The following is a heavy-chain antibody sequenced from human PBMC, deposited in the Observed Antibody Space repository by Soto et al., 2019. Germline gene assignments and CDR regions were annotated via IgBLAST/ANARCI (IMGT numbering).Heavy chain of an antibody. V-gene: IGHV4-39*01. Sequence: SETLSLTCAVYGGSFSGYYWGWIRQPPGKGLEWIGSIYYSGSTYYNPSLKSRVTISVDTSKTHFSLKLNSVTAADTAVYYCARHLTILGVAPLDSWGQGTLVTVSS. CDR1: GGSFSGYY. J-gene: IGHJ4*02. D-gene: IGHD3-3*01. CDR3: ARHLTILGVAPLDS. CDR2: IYYSGST.